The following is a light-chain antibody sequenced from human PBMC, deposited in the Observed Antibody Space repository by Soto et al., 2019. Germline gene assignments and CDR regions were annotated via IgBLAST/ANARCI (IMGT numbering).Light chain of an antibody. J-gene: IGLJ1*01. CDR1: SSDVGGSNY. CDR3: SSYSSSTTLYV. CDR2: EVS. Sequence: QSALTQPASVSGSPGQSITISCTGTSSDVGGSNYVSWYQQLPGKAPKVIIYEVSNRPSGVSNRFSGSKSGNTASLTISGLQAEDGADYYCSSYSSSTTLYVFGSGTKVTAL. V-gene: IGLV2-14*01.